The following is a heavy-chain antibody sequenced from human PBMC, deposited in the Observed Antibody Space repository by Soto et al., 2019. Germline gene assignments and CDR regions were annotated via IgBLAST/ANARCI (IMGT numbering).Heavy chain of an antibody. J-gene: IGHJ6*02. CDR2: IYYSGST. Sequence: SETLSLTCTVSGGSISSYYWSWIRPPPGKGLEWIGYIYYSGSTNYNPSLKSRVTISVDTSKNQFSLKLSSVTAADTAVYYCARDTRDGYNSGGYGMDVWGQGTTVTVSS. CDR1: GGSISSYY. CDR3: ARDTRDGYNSGGYGMDV. V-gene: IGHV4-59*01. D-gene: IGHD5-12*01.